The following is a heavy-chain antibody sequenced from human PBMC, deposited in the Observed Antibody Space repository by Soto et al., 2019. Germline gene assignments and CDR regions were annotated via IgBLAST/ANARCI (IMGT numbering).Heavy chain of an antibody. CDR3: ARGIATGVLAP. Sequence: ALVKGYRKGSGYSFTIYTMDWGRQATGQRLEWTGWINPDNGNTKSSQRFQDRVIITRDTSASTAYMDPSSLRSEDTAVYYCARGIATGVLAPLGQGTLVTVSS. CDR2: INPDNGNT. J-gene: IGHJ5*02. CDR1: GYSFTIYT. D-gene: IGHD2-15*01. V-gene: IGHV1-3*01.